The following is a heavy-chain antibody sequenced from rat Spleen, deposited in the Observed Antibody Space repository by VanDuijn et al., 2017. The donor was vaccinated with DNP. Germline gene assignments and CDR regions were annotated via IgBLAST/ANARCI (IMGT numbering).Heavy chain of an antibody. Sequence: EVQLVESGGGLVQPGNSLKLSCAASGFTFSDYAMAWVRQSPKKGLEWVASISSSGGSTYYPDSVKGRFTISRDNAKSTLYLQMDSLRSEDTATYYCATSPYFGYNYFDYWGQGVMVTVSS. CDR2: ISSSGGST. J-gene: IGHJ2*01. CDR3: ATSPYFGYNYFDY. V-gene: IGHV5S23*01. CDR1: GFTFSDYA. D-gene: IGHD1-6*01.